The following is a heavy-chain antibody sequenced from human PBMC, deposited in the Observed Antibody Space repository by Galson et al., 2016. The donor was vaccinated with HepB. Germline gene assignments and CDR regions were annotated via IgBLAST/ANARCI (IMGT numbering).Heavy chain of an antibody. Sequence: SLRLSCAASGFTFSYYSMNWVRQAPGKGLEWVSSISSSSSDIYYADSAKGRFTISRDNAKNSLYLQMNSLRTEETAVYYCARDLIAAAGRTFYHYYYYIDVWGKGTTVTVSS. CDR2: ISSSSSDI. V-gene: IGHV3-21*01. CDR1: GFTFSYYS. D-gene: IGHD6-13*01. CDR3: ARDLIAAAGRTFYHYYYYIDV. J-gene: IGHJ6*03.